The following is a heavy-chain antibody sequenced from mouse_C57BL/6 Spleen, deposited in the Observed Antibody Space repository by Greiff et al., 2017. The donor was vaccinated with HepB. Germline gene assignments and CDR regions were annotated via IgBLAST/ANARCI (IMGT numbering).Heavy chain of an antibody. D-gene: IGHD3-2*02. V-gene: IGHV5-9*01. CDR3: ARLRTAQAYYFDY. Sequence: EVQRVESGGGLVKPGGSLKLSCAASGFTFSSYTMSWVRQTPEKRLEWVATISGGGGNTYYPDSVKGRFTISRDNAKNTLYLQMSSLRSEDTALYYCARLRTAQAYYFDYWGQGTTLTVSS. CDR1: GFTFSSYT. CDR2: ISGGGGNT. J-gene: IGHJ2*01.